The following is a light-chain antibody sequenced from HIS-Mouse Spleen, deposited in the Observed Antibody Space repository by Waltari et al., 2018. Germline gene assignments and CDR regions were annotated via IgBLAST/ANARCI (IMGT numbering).Light chain of an antibody. CDR2: EDN. V-gene: IGLV6-57*04. J-gene: IGLJ2*01. Sequence: NFMLTQPPPVSESPGKTVTLSCTRSRGSTASHYRHWVQEHPGRAPTTVIYEDNQRPSGVPDRFSGSIDSSSNSASLTISGLKTEDEADYYCQSYDSSNHVVFGGGTKLTVL. CDR3: QSYDSSNHVV. CDR1: RGSTASHY.